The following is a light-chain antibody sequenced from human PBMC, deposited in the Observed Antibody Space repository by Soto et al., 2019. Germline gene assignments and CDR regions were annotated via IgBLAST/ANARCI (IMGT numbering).Light chain of an antibody. CDR1: SSNIGSNT. CDR2: SNN. J-gene: IGLJ2*01. Sequence: QSVPTQPPSASGTPGQRVTISCSGGSSNIGSNTVNWYQHLPGTAPKLLIYSNNQRPSGVPDRFSGSMSGTSASLAISGLQSEDEADYYCAAWDDSLNGPVFGGGTKLTVL. CDR3: AAWDDSLNGPV. V-gene: IGLV1-44*01.